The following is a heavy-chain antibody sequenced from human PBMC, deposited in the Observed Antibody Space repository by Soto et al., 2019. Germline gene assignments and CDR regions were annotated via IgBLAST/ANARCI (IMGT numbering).Heavy chain of an antibody. J-gene: IGHJ4*02. CDR2: IYHSGST. Sequence: PSETLSLTCAVSGGSISSGGYSWSWIRQPPGKGLEWIGYIYHSGSTYYNPSLKSRVTISVDRSKNQFSLKLSSVTAADTAVYYCARERRDYYGSGSYVEIFDYWGQGTLVTVSS. CDR1: GGSISSGGYS. V-gene: IGHV4-30-2*01. CDR3: ARERRDYYGSGSYVEIFDY. D-gene: IGHD3-10*01.